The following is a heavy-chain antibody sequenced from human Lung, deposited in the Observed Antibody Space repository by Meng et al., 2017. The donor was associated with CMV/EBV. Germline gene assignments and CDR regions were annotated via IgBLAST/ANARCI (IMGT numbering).Heavy chain of an antibody. J-gene: IGHJ4*02. CDR1: GFSLSPSGVG. D-gene: IGHD4-11*01. V-gene: IGHV2-5*01. CDR3: AHRLYRHYFDY. Sequence: SGPXLVXPTQTLTLTCSLSGFSLSPSGVGVGWIRQTPGKALEWLALILWNDDKRYNPSLKSRLTVTRDSSKTQVVLKMTNMDPEDTATYYCAHRLYRHYFDYWXEEAXVTVSS. CDR2: ILWNDDK.